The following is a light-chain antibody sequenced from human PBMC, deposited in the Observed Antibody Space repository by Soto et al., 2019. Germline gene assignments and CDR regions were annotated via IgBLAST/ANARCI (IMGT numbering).Light chain of an antibody. CDR3: HQYGSSPAT. CDR2: GAS. CDR1: QSVSSSF. Sequence: ELVLTHSPGTLSLSPGERATLSCRASQSVSSSFLAWYQQKPGQAPRLLIYGASSRATGIPDRFSGSGSGTDFTLTISRLEPEDFAVYYCHQYGSSPATFGQGTKVDIK. J-gene: IGKJ1*01. V-gene: IGKV3-20*01.